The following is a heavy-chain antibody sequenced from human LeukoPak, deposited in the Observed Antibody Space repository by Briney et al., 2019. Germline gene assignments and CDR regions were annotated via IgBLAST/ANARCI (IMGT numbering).Heavy chain of an antibody. D-gene: IGHD3-22*01. CDR1: GYSISSSYY. CDR2: IYYSGST. J-gene: IGHJ3*02. CDR3: ARLSSAQGAFDI. V-gene: IGHV4-39*01. Sequence: SETLSLTCTVSGYSISSSYYWGWIRQPPGKGLEWIGSIYYSGSTYYNPSLKSRVTISVDTSKNQFSLKLSSVTAADTAVYYCARLSSAQGAFDIWGQGTMVTVSS.